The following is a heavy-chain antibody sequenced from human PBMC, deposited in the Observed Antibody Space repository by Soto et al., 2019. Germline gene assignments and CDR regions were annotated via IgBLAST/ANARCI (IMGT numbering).Heavy chain of an antibody. CDR2: ISSSDDSYI. CDR3: ARGDYFDSTTCLYMDV. Sequence: EVQLVESGGGLVKPGGSLRISCAASGFTISNYGANWVRQAPGKGLEWVAFISSSDDSYIDYVDSVKGRFTISRDNAKNSLYLQMNSLRAEDTAVYYCARGDYFDSTTCLYMDVWGQGTTVTVSS. D-gene: IGHD2-2*01. J-gene: IGHJ6*03. CDR1: GFTISNYG. V-gene: IGHV3-21*06.